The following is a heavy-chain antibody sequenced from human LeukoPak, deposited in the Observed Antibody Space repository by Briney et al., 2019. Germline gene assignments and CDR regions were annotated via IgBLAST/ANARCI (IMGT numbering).Heavy chain of an antibody. D-gene: IGHD3-10*01. V-gene: IGHV1-69*06. CDR1: AGTFSRYA. Sequence: SVNVSCKTSAGTFSRYAISWVRQAPGQGLEWMGRITPMSATPSETQWIQGRVTITADISTNTVYLDLRSLRSEDTALYFCAGDPPGTPVGFDIWGQGTMVTASS. CDR2: ITPMSATP. CDR3: AGDPPGTPVGFDI. J-gene: IGHJ3*02.